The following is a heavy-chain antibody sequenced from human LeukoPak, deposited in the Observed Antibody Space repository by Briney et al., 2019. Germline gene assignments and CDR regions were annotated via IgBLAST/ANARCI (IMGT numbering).Heavy chain of an antibody. J-gene: IGHJ6*03. D-gene: IGHD3-10*01. V-gene: IGHV4-39*01. CDR3: ARMVQGVIRGYYYYYMDV. CDR2: IYYSGST. CDR1: GGSISSSSYY. Sequence: PSETLSLTCTVSGGSISSSSYYWGWIRQPPGKGLEWIGSIYYSGSTYYNPSLKSRVTISVDTSKNQFSLKLSSVTAADTAVYYCARMVQGVIRGYYYYYMDVWGKGTTVTVSS.